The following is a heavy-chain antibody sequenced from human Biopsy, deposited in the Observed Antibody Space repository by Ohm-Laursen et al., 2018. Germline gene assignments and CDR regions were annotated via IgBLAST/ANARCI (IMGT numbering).Heavy chain of an antibody. Sequence: ATVKISCKASGYTFTNYDINWVRQAPGQGPEWMGWVNPNSGNTGYAQKFQGRVAMTRSTSISTAYMELSSLTSEDTAVYYCAREPFGQQLGPFDYWGQGALVTVSP. CDR3: AREPFGQQLGPFDY. D-gene: IGHD6-13*01. CDR2: VNPNSGNT. CDR1: GYTFTNYD. J-gene: IGHJ4*02. V-gene: IGHV1-8*01.